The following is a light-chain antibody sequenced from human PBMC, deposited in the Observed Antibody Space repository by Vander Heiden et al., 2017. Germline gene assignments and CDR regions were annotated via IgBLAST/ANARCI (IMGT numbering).Light chain of an antibody. V-gene: IGKV1-13*02. CDR1: QGISSA. CDR3: QQRNSYPPIT. Sequence: AIQLTQSPSSLSASVGDRVTITCRASQGISSALAWYQQKPGKAPKLLIYDASSLESGVPSRFSGSGFGTDFTLTISSRQPEDFASYYCQQRNSYPPITFGGGTKVEIK. CDR2: DAS. J-gene: IGKJ4*01.